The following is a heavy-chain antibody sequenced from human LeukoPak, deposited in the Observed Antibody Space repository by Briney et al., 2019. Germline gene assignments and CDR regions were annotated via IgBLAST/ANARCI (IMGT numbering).Heavy chain of an antibody. D-gene: IGHD6-19*01. CDR2: ISSSGSTI. CDR1: GFTFSDYY. J-gene: IGHJ1*01. V-gene: IGHV3-11*01. Sequence: SGGSLRLSCAASGFTFSDYYMSWIRQAPGKGLEWVSYISSSGSTIYYADSVKGRFTISRDNAKNSLYLQINSLRTEDTALYYCAKVGTETQASSAEYFQHWGQGTLVTVSS. CDR3: AKVGTETQASSAEYFQH.